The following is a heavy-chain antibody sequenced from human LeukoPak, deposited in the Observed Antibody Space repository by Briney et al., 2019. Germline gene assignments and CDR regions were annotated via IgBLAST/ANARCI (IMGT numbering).Heavy chain of an antibody. V-gene: IGHV1-24*01. CDR3: ATAMIAAAGGTNDAFDI. Sequence: ASVKVSCKVSGYTLTELSMHWMRQAPGKGLEWMGGFDPEDGETIYAQKFQGRVTMTEDTSTDTAYMELSSLRSEDTAVYYCATAMIAAAGGTNDAFDIWGQGTMVTVSS. J-gene: IGHJ3*02. D-gene: IGHD6-13*01. CDR1: GYTLTELS. CDR2: FDPEDGET.